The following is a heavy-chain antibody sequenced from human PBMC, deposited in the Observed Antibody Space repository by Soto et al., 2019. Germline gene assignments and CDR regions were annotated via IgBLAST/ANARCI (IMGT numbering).Heavy chain of an antibody. J-gene: IGHJ3*01. CDR2: ISFDGGIK. CDR3: ARGIEMTTGEVFEL. Sequence: QVQMVESGGGVVQPGRSLRLSCAASGFTFSGYAMHWVRQAPGKGLEWVGLISFDGGIKHNADSVKGRFTISRDNSKNTLYLQMNSLTTVDTALCYCARGIEMTTGEVFELWGQVTLVIVSS. V-gene: IGHV3-30-3*01. CDR1: GFTFSGYA. D-gene: IGHD2-21*01.